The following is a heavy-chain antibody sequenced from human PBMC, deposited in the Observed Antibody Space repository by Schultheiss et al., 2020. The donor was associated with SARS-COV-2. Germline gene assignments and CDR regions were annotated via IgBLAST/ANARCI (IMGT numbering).Heavy chain of an antibody. Sequence: ASVKVSCKASGYSFTTYGITWVRQDPGQGLEWMGWISPYNGNTFYAQKLQGRVIMTTDTSTSTAYMELRSLRSDDTAVYYCARDRWGSSGSVDAFDIWGQGTMVTVSS. J-gene: IGHJ3*02. CDR3: ARDRWGSSGSVDAFDI. CDR1: GYSFTTYG. V-gene: IGHV1-18*04. D-gene: IGHD1-26*01. CDR2: ISPYNGNT.